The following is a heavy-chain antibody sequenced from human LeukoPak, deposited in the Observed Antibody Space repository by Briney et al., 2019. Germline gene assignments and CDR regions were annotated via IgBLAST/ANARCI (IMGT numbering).Heavy chain of an antibody. D-gene: IGHD3-22*01. CDR1: GGSFSGYY. Sequence: PSETLSLTCAVYGGSFSGYYWSWIRQPPGKGLEWIGEINHSGSTNYNPSLKSRVTISVDTSKNQFSLKLSSVTAADTAVYYCAVRGLYYYDSSGYSQFDYWGQGTLVTVSS. J-gene: IGHJ4*02. CDR2: INHSGST. V-gene: IGHV4-34*01. CDR3: AVRGLYYYDSSGYSQFDY.